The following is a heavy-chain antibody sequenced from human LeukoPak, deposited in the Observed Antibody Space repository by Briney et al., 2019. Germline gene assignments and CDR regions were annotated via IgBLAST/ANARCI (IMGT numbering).Heavy chain of an antibody. V-gene: IGHV3-43*02. Sequence: GGSLRLSCAASGFTFDDYAMHWVRQAPGKGLEWVSLISGDGGSTYYADSVKGRFTISRDNSKNSLYLQMNSLRTEDTALYYCAKDLYYYDSSGAIDYWGQGTLVTGSS. J-gene: IGHJ4*02. CDR2: ISGDGGST. D-gene: IGHD3-22*01. CDR3: AKDLYYYDSSGAIDY. CDR1: GFTFDDYA.